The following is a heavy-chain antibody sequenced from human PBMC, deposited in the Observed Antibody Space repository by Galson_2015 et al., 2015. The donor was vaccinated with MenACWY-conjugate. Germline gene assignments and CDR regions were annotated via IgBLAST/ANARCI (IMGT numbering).Heavy chain of an antibody. Sequence: SETLSLTCSVSGASISSRGYYWAWIRQPPGKGLEWVGTMYNSGSTYYNPSLKSRLTISAHTSKNQFYLKLISVTAADTAVYYCARGVRRREPSSFYYFGTHVWGQGTTVTVSS. D-gene: IGHD1-26*01. CDR1: GASISSRGYY. J-gene: IGHJ6*02. CDR3: ARGVRRREPSSFYYFGTHV. V-gene: IGHV4-39*07. CDR2: MYNSGST.